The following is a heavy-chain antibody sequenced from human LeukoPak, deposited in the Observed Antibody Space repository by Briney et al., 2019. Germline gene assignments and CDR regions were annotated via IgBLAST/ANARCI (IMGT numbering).Heavy chain of an antibody. CDR1: GFTFSRCA. CDR2: ISYDGSDK. V-gene: IGHV3-30*04. J-gene: IGHJ6*02. Sequence: RSGGSLRLSCSASGFTFSRCAMHWVRQAPGKGLEWVAVISYDGSDKYYADSVKGRFTISRDNSKNTLYLQMNSLRAEDTAVFYCAKDLVAYGEYDHYYYGMDVWGQGTTVTVSS. CDR3: AKDLVAYGEYDHYYYGMDV. D-gene: IGHD4-17*01.